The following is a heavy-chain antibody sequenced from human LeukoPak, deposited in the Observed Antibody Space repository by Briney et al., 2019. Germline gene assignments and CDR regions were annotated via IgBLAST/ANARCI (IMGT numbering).Heavy chain of an antibody. V-gene: IGHV3-33*01. D-gene: IGHD3-22*01. CDR1: GFTFSSYG. CDR2: IWYDGSNK. Sequence: GGSLRLSCAASGFTFSSYGMHWVRQAPGKGLEWVAVIWYDGSNKYYADPVKGRFTISRDNSKNTLYLQMNSLRAEDTAVYYCARGYYDSSGYYFFDYWGQGTLVTVSS. J-gene: IGHJ4*02. CDR3: ARGYYDSSGYYFFDY.